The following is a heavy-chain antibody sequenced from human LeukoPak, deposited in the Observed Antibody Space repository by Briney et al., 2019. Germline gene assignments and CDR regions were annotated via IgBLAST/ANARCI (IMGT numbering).Heavy chain of an antibody. CDR3: ARIGAGSSRDY. CDR1: GFTFSTYS. Sequence: GGSLRLSCAASGFTFSTYSMNWVRQAPGRGLEWVSSINEDNSYIRYADSVRGRFTISRDNAKNSLYLQMNSLRAEDTAVHYCARIGAGSSRDYWGQGTLVTVSS. D-gene: IGHD6-13*01. CDR2: INEDNSYI. V-gene: IGHV3-21*01. J-gene: IGHJ4*02.